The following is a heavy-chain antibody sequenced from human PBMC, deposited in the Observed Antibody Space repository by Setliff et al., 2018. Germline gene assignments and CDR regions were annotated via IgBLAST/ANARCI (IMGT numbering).Heavy chain of an antibody. V-gene: IGHV4-61*02. CDR1: GGSISSGSYY. Sequence: ASETLSLTCTVSGGSISSGSYYWSWIRQPAGKGLEWIGRIYTSGSTNYNPSLKSRVTISVDTSKNQFSLKLSSVTAADTAVYYCARVSSGSYYYFQHWGQGTLVTVSS. J-gene: IGHJ1*01. CDR2: IYTSGST. D-gene: IGHD1-26*01. CDR3: ARVSSGSYYYFQH.